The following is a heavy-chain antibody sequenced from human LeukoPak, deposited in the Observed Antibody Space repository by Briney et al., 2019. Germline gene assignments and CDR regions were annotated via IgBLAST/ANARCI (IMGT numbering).Heavy chain of an antibody. V-gene: IGHV3-7*01. D-gene: IGHD3-3*01. CDR1: GFTCTKSW. CDR3: ARLREIPVFGVVTKSTSYFDY. J-gene: IGHJ4*02. Sequence: PGGSLRLSCAASGFTCTKSWMSWVRQAPGKGLELVANIKQDRSEKYYVDSVKGRFTISRDNAKNSLYLQMNSLRAEDTAVYYCARLREIPVFGVVTKSTSYFDYWGQGTLVTVSS. CDR2: IKQDRSEK.